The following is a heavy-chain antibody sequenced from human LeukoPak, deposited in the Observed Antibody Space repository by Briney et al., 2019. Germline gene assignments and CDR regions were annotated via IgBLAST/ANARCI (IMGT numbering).Heavy chain of an antibody. CDR1: GASISNYY. CDR2: IYYSGST. V-gene: IGHV4-59*01. CDR3: ARDDYGDGFGY. D-gene: IGHD4-17*01. Sequence: KPSETLSLTCTVSGASISNYYWSWIRQSPGKGLEWIGHIYYSGSTNYNPSLKSRVTISVDTSKNQFSLKLSSVTAADTAVYYCARDDYGDGFGYWGQGTLVTVSS. J-gene: IGHJ4*02.